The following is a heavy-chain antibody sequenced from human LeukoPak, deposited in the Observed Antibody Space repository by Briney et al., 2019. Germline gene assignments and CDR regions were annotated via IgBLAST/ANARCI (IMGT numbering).Heavy chain of an antibody. D-gene: IGHD4-11*01. J-gene: IGHJ4*02. CDR3: ARDLKGMTTVTRYYFDY. CDR2: IYSSGST. Sequence: SETLSLTCTVSGGSISSSSYYWGWIRQPPGKGLEWIGSIYSSGSTYYNPSLKSRVTISVDTSKNQFSLKLSSVTAADTAVYYCARDLKGMTTVTRYYFDYWGQGTLVTVSS. V-gene: IGHV4-39*07. CDR1: GGSISSSSYY.